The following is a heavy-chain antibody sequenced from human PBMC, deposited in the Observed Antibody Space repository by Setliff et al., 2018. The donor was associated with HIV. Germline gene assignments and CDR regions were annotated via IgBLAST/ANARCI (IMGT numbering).Heavy chain of an antibody. J-gene: IGHJ5*02. D-gene: IGHD1-26*01. CDR2: VYYSGST. Sequence: PSETLSLTCTVSGGSISSHYWSWIRQPPGKGLEWIGSVYYSGSTNYNPSLKSRITISLDTSKNQFSLKLTSVTAADTAVYYCARGGTSSNWFDPWGQGTLVTVSS. CDR1: GGSISSHY. CDR3: ARGGTSSNWFDP. V-gene: IGHV4-59*11.